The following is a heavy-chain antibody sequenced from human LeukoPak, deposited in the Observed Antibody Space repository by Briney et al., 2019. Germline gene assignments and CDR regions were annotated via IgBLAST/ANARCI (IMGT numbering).Heavy chain of an antibody. J-gene: IGHJ4*02. Sequence: SETLSLTCTVSGDSISRYYWSWIRQPAGKGLEWIGRMYTSESTNYNPSLKNRITMSVDTSKNQFSLKLSSVTAADTAVYYCAREIASTSRHFDYWGQGTLVTVSS. CDR3: AREIASTSRHFDY. V-gene: IGHV4-4*07. CDR1: GDSISRYY. D-gene: IGHD2-2*01. CDR2: MYTSEST.